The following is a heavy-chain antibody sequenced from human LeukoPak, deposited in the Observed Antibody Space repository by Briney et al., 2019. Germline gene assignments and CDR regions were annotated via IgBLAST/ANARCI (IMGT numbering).Heavy chain of an antibody. CDR2: IYYRGNT. Sequence: AETLSLTCTVSGGSFTDYYWGWIRQPPGKGLEWIGSIYYRGNTFYNPSLRNLLSISIDTSKARFELNLNSVHAADTAVYFCTRDRDHGPQDSWAQGTLVTVS. V-gene: IGHV4-39*06. D-gene: IGHD5-24*01. J-gene: IGHJ4*02. CDR3: TRDRDHGPQDS. CDR1: GGSFTDYY.